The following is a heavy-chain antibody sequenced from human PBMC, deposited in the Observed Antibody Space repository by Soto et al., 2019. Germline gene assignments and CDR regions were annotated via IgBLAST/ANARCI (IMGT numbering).Heavy chain of an antibody. J-gene: IGHJ4*02. Sequence: PSEALPVTGIVSVDSIRGYHYYWGCILQAPGKGLEWIASLYNGACNTYYNPSLKSRVTISVDTPKNQFFLRLNSVTAADTAVYFCASGPSSAWIDNWGQGTLVTVSS. V-gene: IGHV4-39*01. D-gene: IGHD6-25*01. CDR1: VDSIRGYHYY. CDR2: LYNGACNT. CDR3: ASGPSSAWIDN.